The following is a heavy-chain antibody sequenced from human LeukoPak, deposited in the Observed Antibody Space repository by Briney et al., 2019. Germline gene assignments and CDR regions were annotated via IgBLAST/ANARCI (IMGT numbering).Heavy chain of an antibody. CDR2: INSDGSGT. Sequence: PGGSLRLSCAASGFTFSSYWMHWVRQAPGKGLVWVSRINSDGSGTSYADSVKGRFTISRDNAKNTLYLQMNSLRPEDTAVYYCARVGTTLGMDVWGQGTTVTVSS. J-gene: IGHJ6*02. CDR1: GFTFSSYW. V-gene: IGHV3-74*01. CDR3: ARVGTTLGMDV. D-gene: IGHD1-1*01.